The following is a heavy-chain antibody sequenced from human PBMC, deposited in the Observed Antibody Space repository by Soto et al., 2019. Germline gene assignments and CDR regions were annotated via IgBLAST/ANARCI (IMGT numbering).Heavy chain of an antibody. V-gene: IGHV1-2*04. CDR3: ARVGDVAAAVFHY. D-gene: IGHD6-13*01. Sequence: ASVKVSCKASGYTFTGYYMHWVRQAPGQGLEWMGWINPNSGGTNYAQKFQGWVTMTRDTSISTAYMELSRLRSDDKAVYYCARVGDVAAAVFHYWGQGTLVTVSS. J-gene: IGHJ4*02. CDR1: GYTFTGYY. CDR2: INPNSGGT.